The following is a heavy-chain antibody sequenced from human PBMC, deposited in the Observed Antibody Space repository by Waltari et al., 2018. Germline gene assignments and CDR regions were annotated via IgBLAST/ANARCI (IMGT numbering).Heavy chain of an antibody. CDR1: GDSISSKYW. Sequence: QVQLQDSDPGLVKPSGTLSLTCAVSGDSISSKYWWSWVRQSPGKGLEWIGEIYHSGKTYYNPSLKSRVTISVDKSKNQFSLNLSSVTAADTAVYYCAADRGVGLYFDYWGQGTLVTVSS. D-gene: IGHD2-8*02. J-gene: IGHJ4*02. CDR3: AADRGVGLYFDY. V-gene: IGHV4-4*02. CDR2: IYHSGKT.